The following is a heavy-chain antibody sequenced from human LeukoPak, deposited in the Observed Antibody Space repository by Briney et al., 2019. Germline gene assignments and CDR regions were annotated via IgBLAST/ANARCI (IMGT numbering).Heavy chain of an antibody. J-gene: IGHJ4*02. CDR2: IIGSGGST. Sequence: GGSLRLSCAASVFSFSSYAMSWVRQAPGKGLGWVSAIIGSGGSTYYADSVKGRFTISRDNSKNTLYLQMNSLRAEDTAVYYCALLYSYGYAYWGQGTLVTVSS. D-gene: IGHD5-18*01. CDR1: VFSFSSYA. CDR3: ALLYSYGYAY. V-gene: IGHV3-23*01.